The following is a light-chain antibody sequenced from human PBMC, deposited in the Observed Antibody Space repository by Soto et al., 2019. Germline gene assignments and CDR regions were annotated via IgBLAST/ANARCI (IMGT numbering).Light chain of an antibody. V-gene: IGLV2-14*01. Sequence: QSVLTQPASVSGSPGQSITISCTGTSSDIGGYNSVSWYQQHPGKVPKLIIYEVTNRPSGISNRFSGSKSGNTASLTISGLQAEDEADYYCTSYTSISTLVFGGGTKLTVL. CDR3: TSYTSISTLV. CDR1: SSDIGGYNS. J-gene: IGLJ2*01. CDR2: EVT.